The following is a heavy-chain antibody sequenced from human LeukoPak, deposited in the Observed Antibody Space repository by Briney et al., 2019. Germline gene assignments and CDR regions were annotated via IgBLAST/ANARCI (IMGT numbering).Heavy chain of an antibody. CDR3: ARAGILTGYPYDY. CDR1: GGSFSGYY. D-gene: IGHD3-9*01. V-gene: IGHV4-34*01. CDR2: INHSGST. Sequence: SETLSLTCAVSGGSFSGYYWSWIRQPPGKGLEWIGEINHSGSTNYNPSLKSRVTISVDMSKNQFSLKLNTVTAADTAVYYCARAGILTGYPYDYWGQGTLVTVSS. J-gene: IGHJ4*02.